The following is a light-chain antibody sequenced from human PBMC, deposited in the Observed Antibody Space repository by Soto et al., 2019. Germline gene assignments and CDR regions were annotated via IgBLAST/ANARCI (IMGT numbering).Light chain of an antibody. Sequence: QSVLTQPPSVSGAPGQRVTISCTGSSSNIGAGYDVHWYQQLPGTVPKLLIYGNSNRPSGVPDRFSGSKSGTSASLAITGVQAEDEADYCCQSYDSSLSGYVFGTGTKLTVL. CDR2: GNS. J-gene: IGLJ1*01. CDR3: QSYDSSLSGYV. CDR1: SSNIGAGYD. V-gene: IGLV1-40*01.